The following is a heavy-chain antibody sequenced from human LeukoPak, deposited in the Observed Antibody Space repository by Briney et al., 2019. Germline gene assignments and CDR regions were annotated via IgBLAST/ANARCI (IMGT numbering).Heavy chain of an antibody. V-gene: IGHV4-4*07. CDR1: GGSISSYY. D-gene: IGHD3-10*01. CDR3: ARAPARYGSGSFDY. CDR2: IYTSGST. J-gene: IGHJ4*02. Sequence: PSETLSPTCTVSGGSISSYYWSWIRQPAGKGLEWIGRIYTSGSTNYNPSLKSRVTMSVDTSKNQFSLKLSSVTAADTAVYYCARAPARYGSGSFDYWGQGTLVTVSS.